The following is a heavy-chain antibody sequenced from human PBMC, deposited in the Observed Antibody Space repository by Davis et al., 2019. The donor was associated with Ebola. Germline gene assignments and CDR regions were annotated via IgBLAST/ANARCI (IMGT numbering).Heavy chain of an antibody. J-gene: IGHJ4*02. Sequence: MPSETLSLTCAVYGGSFSGYYWSCIRQPPGKGLEWIGEINHSGSTNYNPSLKSRVTISVDTSKNQFSLKLSSVTAADTAVYYCARGPFDDILTGYYWNFDYWGQGTLVTVSS. CDR2: INHSGST. CDR1: GGSFSGYY. CDR3: ARGPFDDILTGYYWNFDY. V-gene: IGHV4-34*01. D-gene: IGHD3-9*01.